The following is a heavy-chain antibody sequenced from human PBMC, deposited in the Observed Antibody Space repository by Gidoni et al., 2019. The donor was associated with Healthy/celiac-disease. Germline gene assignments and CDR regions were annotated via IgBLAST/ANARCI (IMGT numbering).Heavy chain of an antibody. J-gene: IGHJ4*02. CDR1: AFTFSSYA. CDR2: ISGSGGST. D-gene: IGHD3-10*01. Sequence: EVQLFESVRAFVQPGGSLSRSCAASAFTFSSYAMSWVRQAPGKGLEWVSAISGSGGSTYYADSVKGRFTISRDNSKNTLYLQMNSLRAEDTAVYYCAKDFGDYFDYWGQGTLVTVSS. CDR3: AKDFGDYFDY. V-gene: IGHV3-23*01.